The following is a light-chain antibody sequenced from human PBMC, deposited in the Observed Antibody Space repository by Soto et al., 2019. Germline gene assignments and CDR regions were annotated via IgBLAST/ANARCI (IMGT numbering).Light chain of an antibody. CDR3: QQYNDWPPWT. CDR2: GAS. V-gene: IGKV3-15*01. J-gene: IGKJ1*01. CDR1: QSVSDS. Sequence: EIVMTQSPATLSVSLGERVTLSCRASQSVSDSLAWYQQTPGQAPRLLIYGASTRATGIPARFSGSGSGTEFTLTINSLQSEDFAVYYCQQYNDWPPWTFGQGTKVESK.